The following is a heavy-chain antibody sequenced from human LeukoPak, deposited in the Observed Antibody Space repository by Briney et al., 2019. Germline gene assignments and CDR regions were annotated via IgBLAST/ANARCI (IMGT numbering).Heavy chain of an antibody. CDR2: INAGNGNT. CDR3: ARDLEYSSSWCSDFDY. CDR1: GYTFTSYA. J-gene: IGHJ4*02. Sequence: GASVKVSCKASGYTFTSYAMHWVRQAPGQRLEWMGWINAGNGNTKYSQKFQGRVTITRDTSASTAYMELSSLRSEDTAVYYCARDLEYSSSWCSDFDYWGQGTLVTVSS. V-gene: IGHV1-3*01. D-gene: IGHD6-13*01.